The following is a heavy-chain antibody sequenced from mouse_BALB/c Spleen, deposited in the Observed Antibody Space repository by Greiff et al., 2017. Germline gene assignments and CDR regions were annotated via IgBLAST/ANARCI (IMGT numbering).Heavy chain of an antibody. V-gene: IGHV5-6-4*01. J-gene: IGHJ2*01. CDR3: TRDFYRYDGFDY. CDR1: GFTFSSYT. CDR2: ISSGGSYT. D-gene: IGHD2-14*01. Sequence: EVQLVESGGGLVKPGGSLKLSCAASGFTFSSYTMSWVRQTPEKRLEWVATISSGGSYTYYPDSVKGRFTISRDNAKNTLYLQMSSLKSEDTAMYYCTRDFYRYDGFDYWGQGTTLTVSS.